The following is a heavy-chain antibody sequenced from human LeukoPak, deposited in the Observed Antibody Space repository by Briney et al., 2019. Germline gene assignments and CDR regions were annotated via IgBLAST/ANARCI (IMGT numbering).Heavy chain of an antibody. CDR2: ISSTSSTK. CDR1: EFTFSDYY. J-gene: IGHJ4*02. V-gene: IGHV3-11*04. D-gene: IGHD3-10*01. CDR3: ARCGDGLPCDFDN. Sequence: GGSLRLSCAASEFTFSDYYMSWIRQAPGKGLAWVSYISSTSSTKYYADSVKGRFAISRDNAKNSLYLQMNSLRAEDTAMYYCARCGDGLPCDFDNWGQGTLVTVSS.